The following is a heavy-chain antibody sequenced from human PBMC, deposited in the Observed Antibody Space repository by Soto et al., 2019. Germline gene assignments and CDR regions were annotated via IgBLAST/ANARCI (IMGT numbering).Heavy chain of an antibody. J-gene: IGHJ6*02. D-gene: IGHD4-17*01. CDR3: ARDPYGDYVWGCRFAYYYYGMDV. V-gene: IGHV1-69*01. Sequence: QVQLVQSGAEVKKPGSSVKVSCKASGGTFSSYAISWVRQAPGQGLEWMGGIIPIFGTANYAQKFQGRVTITADESSSTADVELSSLRSEDTAVYYCARDPYGDYVWGCRFAYYYYGMDVWGQGTTVTVSS. CDR1: GGTFSSYA. CDR2: IIPIFGTA.